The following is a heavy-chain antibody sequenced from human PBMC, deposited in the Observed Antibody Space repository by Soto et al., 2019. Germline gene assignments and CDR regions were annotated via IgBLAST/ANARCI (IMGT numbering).Heavy chain of an antibody. CDR1: GGTFSSYA. D-gene: IGHD6-13*01. J-gene: IGHJ6*02. Sequence: QVQLVQSGAEVKKPGSSVKVSCKASGGTFSSYAISWVRQAPGQGLEWMGGIIPIFGTANYAQKFQGRVTSAXXEXTXXAYMELSSLRSEDTAVYYCARTVIAAPYYYYGMDVWGQGTTVTVSS. CDR2: IIPIFGTA. V-gene: IGHV1-69*05. CDR3: ARTVIAAPYYYYGMDV.